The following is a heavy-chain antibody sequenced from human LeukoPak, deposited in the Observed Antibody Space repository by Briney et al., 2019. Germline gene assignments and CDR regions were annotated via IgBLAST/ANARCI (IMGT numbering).Heavy chain of an antibody. CDR3: ARAGGRDGYNFY. J-gene: IGHJ4*02. CDR1: GGSFSNYY. Sequence: SETLSLTCAVYGGSFSNYYWSWIRQPPGKGLEWIGEINHSGSTNYNPSLKSRVTMSVDTSKNQFSLKLSSVTAADTAVYYCARAGGRDGYNFYWGQGTLVTVSS. D-gene: IGHD5-24*01. V-gene: IGHV4-34*01. CDR2: INHSGST.